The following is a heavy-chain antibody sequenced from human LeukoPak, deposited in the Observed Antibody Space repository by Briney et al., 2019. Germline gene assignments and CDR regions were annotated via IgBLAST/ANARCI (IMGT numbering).Heavy chain of an antibody. CDR3: AKGLKYYYDSSPSPGMY. CDR2: ISGSGGST. CDR1: GFTFSSYA. J-gene: IGHJ4*02. D-gene: IGHD3-22*01. V-gene: IGHV3-23*01. Sequence: GGSLRLSCAASGFTFSSYAMSWVRQAPGKGLEWVSAISGSGGSTYCADSVKGRFTISRDNSKNTLYLQMNSLRAEDTAVYYCAKGLKYYYDSSPSPGMYWGQGTLVTVSS.